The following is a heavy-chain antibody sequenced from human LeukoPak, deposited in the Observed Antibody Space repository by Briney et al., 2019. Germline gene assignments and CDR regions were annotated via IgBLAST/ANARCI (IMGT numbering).Heavy chain of an antibody. V-gene: IGHV4-31*03. CDR3: ARDNCGGDCYSDRYFDY. D-gene: IGHD2-21*02. CDR1: GGSISSGGYY. Sequence: SQTLSLTCTVSGGSISSGGYYWSWIRQHPGKGLEWIGYIYYSGSTYYNPSLKSRVTISVDTSKNQFSLKLSSVTAADTAVYYCARDNCGGDCYSDRYFDYWGQGTLVTVSS. CDR2: IYYSGST. J-gene: IGHJ4*02.